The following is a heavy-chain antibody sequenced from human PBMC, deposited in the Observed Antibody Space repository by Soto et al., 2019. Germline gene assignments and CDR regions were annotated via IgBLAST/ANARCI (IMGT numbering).Heavy chain of an antibody. V-gene: IGHV3-23*01. CDR1: GFTFSNDA. J-gene: IGHJ4*02. Sequence: GGSLRLSCAASGFTFSNDAMTWVRQAPGKGLECVSSITGSSRSIFYADAVKGRFTISRDNSRNILFLQMNDLRADDTAVYYCARGVGSGWSRFYFDFWGQGTLVTVS. CDR3: ARGVGSGWSRFYFDF. CDR2: ITGSSRSI. D-gene: IGHD6-19*01.